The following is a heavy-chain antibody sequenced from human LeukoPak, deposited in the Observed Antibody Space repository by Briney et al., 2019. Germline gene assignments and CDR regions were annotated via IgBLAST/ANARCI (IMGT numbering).Heavy chain of an antibody. CDR2: IYISEST. V-gene: IGHV4-4*07. CDR1: GGSISSYY. Sequence: SETLSLTCTVSGGSISSYYWSWIRQPAGKGLEWIGRIYISESTNYNPSLKSRVTISVDTSKNQFSLKLSSVTAADTAVFYCARGRISRFWYDSSGYYPVTFDYWGQGTLVTVSS. J-gene: IGHJ4*02. D-gene: IGHD3-22*01. CDR3: ARGRISRFWYDSSGYYPVTFDY.